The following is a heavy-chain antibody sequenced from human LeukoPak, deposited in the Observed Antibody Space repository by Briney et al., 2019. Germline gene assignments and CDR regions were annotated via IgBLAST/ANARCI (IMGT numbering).Heavy chain of an antibody. CDR1: GFTFSSYG. CDR3: ARDGKAPRGLWESHRTTLGPA. CDR2: ISYDGSTK. J-gene: IGHJ5*02. V-gene: IGHV3-30*12. Sequence: GGSLRLSCAASGFTFSSYGMHWVRQAPGKGLEWVAVISYDGSTKYNADSVKGRFTISRDNSKNTLYLQMNSLRAEDTAVYYCARDGKAPRGLWESHRTTLGPAWGQGTLVTVSS. D-gene: IGHD5-18*01.